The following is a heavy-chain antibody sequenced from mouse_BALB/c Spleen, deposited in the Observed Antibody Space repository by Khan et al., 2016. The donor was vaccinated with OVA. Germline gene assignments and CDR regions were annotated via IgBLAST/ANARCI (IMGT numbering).Heavy chain of an antibody. CDR3: TMLGNSYGSTFVY. V-gene: IGHV1-7*01. CDR2: INPSTGYT. J-gene: IGHJ2*01. CDR1: GYSFVTYW. Sequence: QVQLQQSGAELAKPGASVKMSCKASGYSFVTYWIHWVKQRPGQCLEWIGYINPSTGYTEYNQKFKEKATLTADKSSSTAYMQLSSLTSEDSAVYHCTMLGNSYGSTFVYWGQGTTLTVSS. D-gene: IGHD1-1*01.